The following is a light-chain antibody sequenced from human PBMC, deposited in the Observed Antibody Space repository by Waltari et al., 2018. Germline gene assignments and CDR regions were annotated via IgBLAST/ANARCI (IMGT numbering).Light chain of an antibody. V-gene: IGKV3-20*01. J-gene: IGKJ1*01. CDR2: AAS. CDR1: QSVSKY. CDR3: QNHERLPAT. Sequence: IVLTQSPGTLYLSPGERATLSCRASQSVSKYLAWYQQRPGQAPRLLIYAASTRATGIPDRFSGSGFGTDFSLTISRLEPEDFAVYYCQNHERLPATFGQGTKVEIK.